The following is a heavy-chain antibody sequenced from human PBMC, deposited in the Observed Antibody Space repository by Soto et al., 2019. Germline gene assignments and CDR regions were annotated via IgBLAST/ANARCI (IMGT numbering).Heavy chain of an antibody. CDR3: ARSRGYYDSSGSESAFDI. J-gene: IGHJ3*02. D-gene: IGHD3-22*01. Sequence: PSETLSLTCAVSGDSISSGCYYWSWIRQHPGKGLEWIGYIYYSGSTNYNPSLKSRVTISVDTSKNQFSLKLSSVTAADTAVYYCARSRGYYDSSGSESAFDIWGQGTMVTVSS. CDR2: IYYSGST. CDR1: GDSISSGCYY. V-gene: IGHV4-61*01.